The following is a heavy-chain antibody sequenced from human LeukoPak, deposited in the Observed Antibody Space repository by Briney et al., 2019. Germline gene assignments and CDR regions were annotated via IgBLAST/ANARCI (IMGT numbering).Heavy chain of an antibody. CDR3: TKSDWFDP. CDR2: ISYDGSNK. J-gene: IGHJ5*02. CDR1: GFTFSSYA. V-gene: IGHV3-30*04. Sequence: GGSLRLSCAASGFTFSSYAMHWVRQAPGKGLEWVAVISYDGSNKYYADSVKGRFTISRDNSKNTLYLQMNSLRAEDTAVYYCTKSDWFDPWGQGTLVTVSS.